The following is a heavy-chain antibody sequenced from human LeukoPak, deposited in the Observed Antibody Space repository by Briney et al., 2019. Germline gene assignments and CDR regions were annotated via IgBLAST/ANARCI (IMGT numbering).Heavy chain of an antibody. J-gene: IGHJ4*02. Sequence: GESLQISCQGSGYSFTSYWIGWVRQLPGKGLEWMGIIYPGDSDTRYSPSFQGQVTISADKSISTAYLQWSSLKASDTAMYYCARRGELASFDYWGQGTLVTVSS. CDR3: ARRGELASFDY. CDR1: GYSFTSYW. CDR2: IYPGDSDT. V-gene: IGHV5-51*01. D-gene: IGHD1-1*01.